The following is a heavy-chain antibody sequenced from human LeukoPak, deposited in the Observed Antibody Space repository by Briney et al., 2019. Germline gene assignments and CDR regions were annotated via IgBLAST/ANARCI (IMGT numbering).Heavy chain of an antibody. J-gene: IGHJ4*02. CDR1: GFTLRNYA. CDR3: AKEQGGSGWSGFDY. D-gene: IGHD6-19*01. Sequence: GGSLRLSCAPSIGFTLRNYAIHWVRQAPGKGLEWVAVISIDGSRQHYADFLVGRFTISRDNSKNTVSLQMSSLRTEDTAVYFCAKEQGGSGWSGFDYWGQGTLVTVSS. V-gene: IGHV3-30*15. CDR2: ISIDGSRQ.